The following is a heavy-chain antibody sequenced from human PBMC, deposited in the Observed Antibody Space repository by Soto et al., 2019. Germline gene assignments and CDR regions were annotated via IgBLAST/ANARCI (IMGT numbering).Heavy chain of an antibody. D-gene: IGHD6-19*01. CDR3: ANDWGSRGWVNWFDS. V-gene: IGHV3-30*18. CDR2: IAHNGFSQ. CDR1: GFTLSNTG. J-gene: IGHJ5*01. Sequence: QVQLVESGGGVVQPGTSLRLSCVVSGFTLSNTGVHWVRQAPGKGLEWVAMIAHNGFSQFYVDSVKGRFTISRDNSKNTVCLQMHSLRPEDTSVYYWANDWGSRGWVNWFDSWGQGTLVTVSS.